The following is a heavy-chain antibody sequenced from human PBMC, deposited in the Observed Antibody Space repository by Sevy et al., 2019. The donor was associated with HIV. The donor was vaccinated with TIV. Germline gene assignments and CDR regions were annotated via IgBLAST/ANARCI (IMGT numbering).Heavy chain of an antibody. J-gene: IGHJ6*02. CDR3: ARDWASGNYYGSGKDGMDV. CDR1: GFTFSDYY. Sequence: GGSQRLSCAASGFTFSDYYMSWIRQAPGKGLEWVSYISSSSSYTNYADSVKGRFTISRDNAKNSLYLQMNSLRAEDTAVYYCARDWASGNYYGSGKDGMDVWGQGTTVTVSS. D-gene: IGHD3-10*01. V-gene: IGHV3-11*06. CDR2: ISSSSSYT.